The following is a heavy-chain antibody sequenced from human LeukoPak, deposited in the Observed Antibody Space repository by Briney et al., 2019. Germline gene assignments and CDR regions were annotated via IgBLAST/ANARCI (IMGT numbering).Heavy chain of an antibody. V-gene: IGHV1-69*13. CDR2: IIPIFGTA. CDR3: ARKRPGSPPHFDY. J-gene: IGHJ4*02. CDR1: GGTFSSYA. D-gene: IGHD3-10*01. Sequence: GASVKVSCKASGGTFSSYAISWVRQAPGQGLEWMGGIIPIFGTANYAQKFQGRVTITADESTSTAYMELSSLRSEDTAVYYCARKRPGSPPHFDYWGQGTLVTVSS.